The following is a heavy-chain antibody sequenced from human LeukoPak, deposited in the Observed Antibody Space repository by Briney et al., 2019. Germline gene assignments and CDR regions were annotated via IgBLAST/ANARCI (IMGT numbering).Heavy chain of an antibody. CDR3: ARGNVVSPPDY. CDR2: INSDGSST. V-gene: IGHV3-74*01. D-gene: IGHD2-8*01. J-gene: IGHJ4*02. Sequence: GGSLRLSCAASGFTFSSYWMHWVRHAPAKGLVRVSRINSDGSSTSYADSVKGRFTISRDNAKNTLYLQMNSLRAEDTAVYYCARGNVVSPPDYWGQGTLVTVSS. CDR1: GFTFSSYW.